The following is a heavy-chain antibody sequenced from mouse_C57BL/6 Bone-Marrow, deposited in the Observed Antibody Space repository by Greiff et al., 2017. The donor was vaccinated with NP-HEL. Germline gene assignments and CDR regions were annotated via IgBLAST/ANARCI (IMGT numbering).Heavy chain of an antibody. CDR2: ISYDGSN. J-gene: IGHJ1*03. Sequence: EVQLKQSGPGLVKPSQSLSLTCSVTGYSITSGYYWNWIRQFPGNKLEWMGYISYDGSNNYNPSLKNRISITRDTSKNQFFLKLNAVTTEDTATYYCARRGTTVVNWYFDVWGTGTTVTVSS. D-gene: IGHD1-1*01. CDR3: ARRGTTVVNWYFDV. CDR1: GYSITSGYY. V-gene: IGHV3-6*01.